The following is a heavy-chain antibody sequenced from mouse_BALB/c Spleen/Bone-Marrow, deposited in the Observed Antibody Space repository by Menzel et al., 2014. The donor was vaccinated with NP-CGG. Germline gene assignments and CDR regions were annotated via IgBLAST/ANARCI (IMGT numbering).Heavy chain of an antibody. V-gene: IGHV5-12-2*01. J-gene: IGHJ4*01. CDR2: ITDDGGST. Sequence: DVKLVESGGVLVQPGGSLKLSCVVSGITFRSNTMSWIRQTPEKRLEWVAYITDDGGSTYYPDTVKGRFTISRDNAKNTLYLQMSSLKSEDTAMYYCTRPRYPFYVMDSWGQGTSVTASS. D-gene: IGHD2-14*01. CDR1: GITFRSNT. CDR3: TRPRYPFYVMDS.